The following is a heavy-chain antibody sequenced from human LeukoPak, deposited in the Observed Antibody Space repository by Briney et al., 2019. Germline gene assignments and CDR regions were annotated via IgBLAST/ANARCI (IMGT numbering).Heavy chain of an antibody. D-gene: IGHD5-18*01. CDR2: IYSNGST. J-gene: IGHJ4*02. CDR1: GGSVMSYY. Sequence: SETLSLTCTVSGGSVMSYYWSWIRQPPGKRLEWLGYIYSNGSTNFHPSLKSRLTISVDTSKNQFSLKLTSVTAADTALYYCARSGGGYTATILGYFFDYWGQGALVTVSS. V-gene: IGHV4-59*02. CDR3: ARSGGGYTATILGYFFDY.